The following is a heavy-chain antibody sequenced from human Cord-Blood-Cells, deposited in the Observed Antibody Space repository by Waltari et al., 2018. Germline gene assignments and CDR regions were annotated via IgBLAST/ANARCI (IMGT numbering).Heavy chain of an antibody. CDR3: ARSNCSSTSCYYFDY. CDR1: GYTFTGYY. CDR2: INPNSGDT. J-gene: IGHJ4*02. V-gene: IGHV1-2*05. Sequence: QVQLVQSGAEVKKPGASVQVSCKASGYTFTGYYMHWVRQAPGQGLEWMGRINPNSGDTNYAQKFQGRVTMTRDTSISTAYMELSRLRSDDTVVYYCARSNCSSTSCYYFDYWGQGTLVTVSS. D-gene: IGHD2-2*01.